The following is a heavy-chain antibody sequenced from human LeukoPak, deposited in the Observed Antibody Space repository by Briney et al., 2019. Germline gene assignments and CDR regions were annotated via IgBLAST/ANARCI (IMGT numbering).Heavy chain of an antibody. J-gene: IGHJ6*03. V-gene: IGHV4-39*07. CDR3: ARVGDYYGSGSYLGLGYYMDV. Sequence: SETLSLTCTVSGGSNSSSSYYWGWIRQPPGKGLEWIGSIYYSGSTNYNPSPKSRVTISVDTSKNQFSLKLSSVTAADTAVYYCARVGDYYGSGSYLGLGYYMDVWGKGTTVTVSS. CDR2: IYYSGST. CDR1: GGSNSSSSYY. D-gene: IGHD3-10*01.